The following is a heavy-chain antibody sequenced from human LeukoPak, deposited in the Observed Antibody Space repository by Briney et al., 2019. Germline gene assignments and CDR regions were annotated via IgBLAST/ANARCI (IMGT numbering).Heavy chain of an antibody. CDR1: GFTFSSYA. Sequence: GRSLRLSCAASGFTFSSYAMHWVRQAPGKGLEWVAVISYDGSNKYYADSVKGRFTISRDNSKNSLYLQMNSLRAEDTAVYYCARGAVGATGDDYWGQGTLVTVSS. J-gene: IGHJ4*02. CDR3: ARGAVGATGDDY. CDR2: ISYDGSNK. V-gene: IGHV3-30*04. D-gene: IGHD1-26*01.